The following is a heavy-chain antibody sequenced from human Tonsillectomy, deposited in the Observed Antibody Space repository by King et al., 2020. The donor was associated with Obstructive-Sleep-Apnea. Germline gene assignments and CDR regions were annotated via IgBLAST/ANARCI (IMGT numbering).Heavy chain of an antibody. CDR3: ARGLLGYYDSSGYPEYYFDY. CDR1: GGSISSSSYY. V-gene: IGHV4-39*07. Sequence: QLQESGPGLVKPSETLSLTCTVSGGSISSSSYYWGWIRQPPGKGLEWIGSIYYSGSTYYNPSLKSRVTISVDTSKNQFSLKLSSVTAADTAVYYCARGLLGYYDSSGYPEYYFDYWGQGTLVTVSS. J-gene: IGHJ4*02. D-gene: IGHD3-22*01. CDR2: IYYSGST.